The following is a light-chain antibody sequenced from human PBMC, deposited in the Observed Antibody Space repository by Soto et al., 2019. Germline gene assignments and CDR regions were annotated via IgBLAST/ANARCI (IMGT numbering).Light chain of an antibody. J-gene: IGKJ2*01. CDR2: KVS. CDR1: QSLAYIDGNTY. Sequence: EVVMTQSPLSLPVTLGQPASISCRSSQSLAYIDGNTYLSWFQQRPGQSPRRLIYKVSNRESGVPDRFISSGSRPDFTLKISRVEAEDVGVYYCMQGTHWPPYTFGQGTKLEIK. CDR3: MQGTHWPPYT. V-gene: IGKV2-30*01.